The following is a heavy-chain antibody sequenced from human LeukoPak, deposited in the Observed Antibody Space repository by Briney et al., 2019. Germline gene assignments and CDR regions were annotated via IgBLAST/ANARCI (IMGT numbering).Heavy chain of an antibody. D-gene: IGHD6-6*01. J-gene: IGHJ6*04. V-gene: IGHV3-30*18. CDR3: AKDTFGSSFASMDV. CDR2: ISYDGSYK. CDR1: GFTFSSYW. Sequence: PGGSLRLSCAASGFTFSSYWMSWVRQAPGKGLDWVAVISYDGSYKYYADSVKGRFTISRDNSKNTLYLQMNSLRAEDTAVYYCAKDTFGSSFASMDVWGKGTTVTVSP.